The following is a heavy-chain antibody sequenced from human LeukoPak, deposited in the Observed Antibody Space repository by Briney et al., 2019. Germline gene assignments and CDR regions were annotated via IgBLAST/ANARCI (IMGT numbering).Heavy chain of an antibody. CDR1: GGSFSRDA. CDR2: IIPIFGTT. V-gene: IGHV1-69*13. J-gene: IGHJ6*04. D-gene: IGHD1-1*01. Sequence: SVKVSCKASGGSFSRDAISWVRQAPGQGLEWMGGIIPIFGTTNYAQKFQDRVMITADEFTSTAFMELTRLSSEDTAIYYCARDGLHLERRGLDVWGKGTTVTVSS. CDR3: ARDGLHLERRGLDV.